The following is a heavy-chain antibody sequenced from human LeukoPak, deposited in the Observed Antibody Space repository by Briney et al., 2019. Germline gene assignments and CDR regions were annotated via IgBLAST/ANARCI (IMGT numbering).Heavy chain of an antibody. CDR1: GFTFSAYA. Sequence: GGSLRLSCEASGFTFSAYAMTWVRQAPGQGLEWVSSIGSDNKPHYSESVKGRFAISRDNSKNTLYLQMNSLRAEDTAVYYCAKDRHSSSWYVPDYWGQGTLVTVSS. CDR3: AKDRHSSSWYVPDY. CDR2: IGSDNKP. D-gene: IGHD6-13*01. V-gene: IGHV3-23*01. J-gene: IGHJ4*02.